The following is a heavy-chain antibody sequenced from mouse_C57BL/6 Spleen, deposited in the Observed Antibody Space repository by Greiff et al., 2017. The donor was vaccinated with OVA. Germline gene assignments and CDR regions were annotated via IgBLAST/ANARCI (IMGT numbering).Heavy chain of an antibody. V-gene: IGHV1-82*01. Sequence: VKLMESGPELVKPGASVKISCKASGYAFSSSWMNWVKQRPGKGLEWIGRIYPGDGDTNYNGKFTGKATLTVDKSSSTAYMQISSLTSEDSSVYFWAKFYYEYDYSMDYWGQGTSVTVSS. CDR1: GYAFSSSW. CDR3: AKFYYEYDYSMDY. CDR2: IYPGDGDT. D-gene: IGHD2-4*01. J-gene: IGHJ4*01.